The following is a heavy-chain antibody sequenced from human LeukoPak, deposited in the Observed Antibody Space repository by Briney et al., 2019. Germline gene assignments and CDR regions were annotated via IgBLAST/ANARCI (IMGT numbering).Heavy chain of an antibody. CDR1: GYAFTGYN. D-gene: IGHD3-9*01. CDR2: INPNSGGT. Sequence: ASVKVSCKASGYAFTGYNMHRVRQAPGQGLEWMGWINPNSGGTNYAQKFQGRVTMTRDMSISTAYMELSRLTSDDTAVYYCARWFTITSGDYDILTSSYHRGMDVWGQGTTVTVSS. CDR3: ARWFTITSGDYDILTSSYHRGMDV. J-gene: IGHJ6*02. V-gene: IGHV1-2*02.